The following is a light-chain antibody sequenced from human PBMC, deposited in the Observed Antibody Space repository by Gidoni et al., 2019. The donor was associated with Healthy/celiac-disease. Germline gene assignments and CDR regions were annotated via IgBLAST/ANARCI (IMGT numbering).Light chain of an antibody. CDR3: SSYTTSSTRV. Sequence: SALTQPASVSGSPGPSITISCTGTSSDVGGYNYVSWYQQHPGKAPKLMIYEVSTRPSGVSNRFSGSKSGNTASLTISGLQGEDEADYYCSSYTTSSTRVFGGGTKLTVL. J-gene: IGLJ2*01. V-gene: IGLV2-14*01. CDR2: EVS. CDR1: SSDVGGYNY.